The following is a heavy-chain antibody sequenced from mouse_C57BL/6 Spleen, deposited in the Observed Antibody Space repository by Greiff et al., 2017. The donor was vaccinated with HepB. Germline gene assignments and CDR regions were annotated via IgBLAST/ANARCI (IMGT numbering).Heavy chain of an antibody. CDR1: GYSFTGYY. CDR3: ASESEAY. J-gene: IGHJ3*01. Sequence: EVQLQQSGPELVKPGASVKISCKASGYSFTGYYMNWVKQSPEKSLEWIGEINPSTGGTTYNQKFKAKATLTVDKSSSTAYMQLKSLTSEDSAVYYCASESEAYWGQGTLVTVSA. CDR2: INPSTGGT. V-gene: IGHV1-42*01.